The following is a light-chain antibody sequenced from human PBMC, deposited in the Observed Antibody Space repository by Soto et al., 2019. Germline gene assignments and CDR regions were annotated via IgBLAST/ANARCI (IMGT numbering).Light chain of an antibody. CDR1: QSVSNNY. CDR2: GAS. Sequence: SVLSQSPGTLSLNTGERATLYCRASQSVSNNYLAWYQQKPGQAPRLLIYGASNRATGIPDRFSGSGSGTDFTLTINSLQSEDFAVYFCQLYDNLPLTLGPGTNVDV. V-gene: IGKV3-20*01. J-gene: IGKJ3*01. CDR3: QLYDNLPLT.